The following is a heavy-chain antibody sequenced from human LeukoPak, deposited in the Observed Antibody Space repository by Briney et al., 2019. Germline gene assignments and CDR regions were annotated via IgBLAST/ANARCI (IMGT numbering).Heavy chain of an antibody. CDR2: INWNGGST. CDR3: AKVGYCSGGSCYRDAFDI. Sequence: GGSLRLSCSASGFTFDDYGMSWVHQAPGKGLEWVSGINWNGGSTGYADSVKGRFTISRDNAKNSLYLQMNSLRAEDTAVYYCAKVGYCSGGSCYRDAFDIWGQGTMVTVSS. CDR1: GFTFDDYG. V-gene: IGHV3-20*04. D-gene: IGHD2-15*01. J-gene: IGHJ3*02.